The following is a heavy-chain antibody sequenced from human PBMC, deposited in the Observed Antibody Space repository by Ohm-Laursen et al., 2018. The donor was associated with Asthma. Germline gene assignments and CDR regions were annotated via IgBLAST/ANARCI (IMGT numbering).Heavy chain of an antibody. Sequence: RESLRISCKGSGYNFTNYWIAWVRQMPGKGLEWMGIIYPGDSDTRYNPSFRGQVTISADKSISTAYLQWSSMKASDTAMYYCARPGSSSDRFDYWGQGTLVTVSS. CDR2: IYPGDSDT. CDR1: GYNFTNYW. J-gene: IGHJ4*02. V-gene: IGHV5-51*01. D-gene: IGHD6-25*01. CDR3: ARPGSSSDRFDY.